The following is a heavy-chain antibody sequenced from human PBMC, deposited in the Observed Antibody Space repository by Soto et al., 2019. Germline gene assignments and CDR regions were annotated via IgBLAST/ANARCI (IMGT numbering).Heavy chain of an antibody. V-gene: IGHV1-3*01. CDR3: ASQRDGYARLFDY. CDR2: INAGNGNT. J-gene: IGHJ4*02. Sequence: ASVKVSCKASGYTFTSYAMHWVRQAPGQRLEWMGWINAGNGNTKYSQKFRGRVTITRDTSASTAYMELSSLRSEDTAVYYCASQRDGYARLFDYWGQGTLVTVSS. CDR1: GYTFTSYA. D-gene: IGHD5-12*01.